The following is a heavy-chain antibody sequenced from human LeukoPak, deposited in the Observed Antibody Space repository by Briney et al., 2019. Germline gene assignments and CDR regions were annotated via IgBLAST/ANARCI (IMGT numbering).Heavy chain of an antibody. J-gene: IGHJ4*02. D-gene: IGHD6-19*01. Sequence: GGSLRLSCAASGXTFSTCAMTWVRQAPGKGLEWVSAISGSGGGTYYTDSVKGRFTISRDNSRNTVDLQMNSLRAEDTAVYYCAKGPRAVADLGIRPYYFDYWGQGTLVTVSS. V-gene: IGHV3-23*01. CDR2: ISGSGGGT. CDR3: AKGPRAVADLGIRPYYFDY. CDR1: GXTFSTCA.